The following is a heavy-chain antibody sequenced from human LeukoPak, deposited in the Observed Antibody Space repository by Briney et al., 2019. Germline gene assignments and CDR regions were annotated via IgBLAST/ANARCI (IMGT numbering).Heavy chain of an antibody. CDR1: GGSISSYY. Sequence: SETLSLTCTVSGGSISSYYWSWIRQPAGKGLEWIGRIYTSGSTNYNPSLKSRVTMSVDTSKNQFSLKLSSVTAADTAVYYCARGPSSSIAARPVEAGFDYWGQGTLVTVSS. J-gene: IGHJ4*02. CDR2: IYTSGST. D-gene: IGHD6-6*01. V-gene: IGHV4-4*07. CDR3: ARGPSSSIAARPVEAGFDY.